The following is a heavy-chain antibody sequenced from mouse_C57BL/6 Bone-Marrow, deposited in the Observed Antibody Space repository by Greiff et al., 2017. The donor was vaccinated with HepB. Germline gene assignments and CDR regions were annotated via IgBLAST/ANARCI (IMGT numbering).Heavy chain of an antibody. J-gene: IGHJ3*01. CDR3: ASPYYYGSSSWFAY. Sequence: VQLQQSGPELVKPGASVKISCKASGYTFTDYYMNWVKQSHGKSLEWIGDINPNNGGTSYNQKFKGKATLTVDKSSSTAYMELRSLTSEDSAGYYCASPYYYGSSSWFAYWGQGTLVTVSA. CDR2: INPNNGGT. D-gene: IGHD1-1*01. V-gene: IGHV1-26*01. CDR1: GYTFTDYY.